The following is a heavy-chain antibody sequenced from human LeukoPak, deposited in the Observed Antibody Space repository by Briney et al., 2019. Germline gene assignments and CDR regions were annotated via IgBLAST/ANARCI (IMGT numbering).Heavy chain of an antibody. CDR1: GFTFSSYS. Sequence: GGSLRLSCAASGFTFSSYSMNWVRQAPGKGLEWVSSISSSSSYIYYADSVKGRFTISRDNAKNSLYLQMNSLRAEDTAVYYCARDILYDFWSGLDYWGQGTLVTVSS. D-gene: IGHD3-3*01. CDR2: ISSSSSYI. CDR3: ARDILYDFWSGLDY. J-gene: IGHJ4*02. V-gene: IGHV3-21*01.